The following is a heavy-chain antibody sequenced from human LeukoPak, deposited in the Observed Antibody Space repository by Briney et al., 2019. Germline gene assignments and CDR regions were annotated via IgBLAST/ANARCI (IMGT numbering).Heavy chain of an antibody. D-gene: IGHD3-22*01. Sequence: SETLSLTCTVSGGSISRNSYYWGWIRQPPGKGLEWIGSIYYSGSTYSNPSLQSRVTISVDTSKNQFSLKLSSVTAADTAVYYCARESDSSAYYQISNYFDPWGQGALVTVSS. CDR2: IYYSGST. CDR3: ARESDSSAYYQISNYFDP. V-gene: IGHV4-39*07. J-gene: IGHJ5*02. CDR1: GGSISRNSYY.